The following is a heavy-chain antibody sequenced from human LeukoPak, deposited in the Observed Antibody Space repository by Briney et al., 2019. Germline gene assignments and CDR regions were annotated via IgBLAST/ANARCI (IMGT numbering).Heavy chain of an antibody. V-gene: IGHV1-69*04. D-gene: IGHD5-18*01. J-gene: IGHJ4*02. Sequence: SAKVSCKASGGTFGNYAIDWVRQAPGQGLELMGRITPILGSINYAQKFQGRVTITADRSTSTGYMDVAGLRSEDTAVYYCARGRGSRTGYNGDYLDQWGQGTLVTVSS. CDR2: ITPILGSI. CDR1: GGTFGNYA. CDR3: ARGRGSRTGYNGDYLDQ.